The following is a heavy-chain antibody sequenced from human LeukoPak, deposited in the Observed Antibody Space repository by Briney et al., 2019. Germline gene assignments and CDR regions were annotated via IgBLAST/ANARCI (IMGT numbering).Heavy chain of an antibody. CDR3: ARRPYSDTSGRLSDV. D-gene: IGHD3-22*01. V-gene: IGHV3-48*02. Sequence: GGSLRLSCAASGFTFSSYAMSWVRQAPGKGLEWISYIGSSGSPTHYADSVGGRFTISRDNAKNSLYLQMNSLRDEDAAVYFCARRPYSDTSGRLSDVWGQGTTVTVSS. CDR1: GFTFSSYA. CDR2: IGSSGSPT. J-gene: IGHJ6*02.